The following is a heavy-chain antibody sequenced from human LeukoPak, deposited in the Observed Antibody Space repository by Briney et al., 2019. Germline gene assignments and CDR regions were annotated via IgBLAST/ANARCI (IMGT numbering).Heavy chain of an antibody. Sequence: SVKVSCKASGGTFSSYAISWVRQAPGQGLEWMGGIIPIFGTANYAQKFQGRVKITADESTSTAYMELSSLRSEDTAVYYCAREGRGYSYGNPLFDYWGQGTLVTVSS. V-gene: IGHV1-69*13. CDR2: IIPIFGTA. CDR3: AREGRGYSYGNPLFDY. D-gene: IGHD5-18*01. CDR1: GGTFSSYA. J-gene: IGHJ4*02.